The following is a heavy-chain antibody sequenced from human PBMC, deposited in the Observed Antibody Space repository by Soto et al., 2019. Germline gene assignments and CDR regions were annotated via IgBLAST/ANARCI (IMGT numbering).Heavy chain of an antibody. CDR3: ARVAVAGTRVDY. Sequence: QVQLQESGPGLVKPSGTLSLTCAVSGGSISSNNWWSWVRQPPGKGLEWIGEIYHSGSTNYNPSLQRRVTISVDKSKNQFSLKLSSVTAADTAVYYCARVAVAGTRVDYWGQGTLVTVSS. D-gene: IGHD6-19*01. J-gene: IGHJ4*02. V-gene: IGHV4-4*02. CDR1: GGSISSNNW. CDR2: IYHSGST.